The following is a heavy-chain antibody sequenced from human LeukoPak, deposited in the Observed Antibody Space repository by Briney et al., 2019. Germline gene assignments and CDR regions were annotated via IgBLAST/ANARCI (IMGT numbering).Heavy chain of an antibody. CDR2: IYYSGST. V-gene: IGHV4-31*03. CDR1: GGSISSGGYY. CDR3: ARDLHSSGFFDY. J-gene: IGHJ4*02. Sequence: PSQTLSLTCTVSGGSISSGGYYWSWIRQHPGKGLEWIGYIYYSGSTYYNPSLKSRVTIPVDTSKNQFSLKLSSVTAADTAVYYCARDLHSSGFFDYWGQGTLVTVSS. D-gene: IGHD6-19*01.